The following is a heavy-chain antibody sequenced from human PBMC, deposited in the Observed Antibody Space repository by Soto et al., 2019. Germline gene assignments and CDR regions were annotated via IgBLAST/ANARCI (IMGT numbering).Heavy chain of an antibody. CDR2: ISATGGGT. V-gene: IGHV3-23*01. Sequence: TGGSLRLSFAASGFNFSDYAMSGVRQAPGKGLEWVSLISATGGGTYYADSVKGRFTISRDNSHNTLYLQLHSLTAEDTAVYYCAKDRRAGGNSPFYFDFWGQGAQVPVYS. J-gene: IGHJ4*02. CDR3: AKDRRAGGNSPFYFDF. D-gene: IGHD3-16*01. CDR1: GFNFSDYA.